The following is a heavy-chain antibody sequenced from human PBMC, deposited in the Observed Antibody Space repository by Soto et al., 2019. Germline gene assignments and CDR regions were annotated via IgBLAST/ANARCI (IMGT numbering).Heavy chain of an antibody. CDR3: AKDRGGSAYGMDV. CDR1: GFTFDDYT. J-gene: IGHJ6*02. Sequence: GESLKISCAASGFTFDDYTMHWVRQAPGKGLEWVSLISWDGGSTYYADSVKGRFTISRDNSKNSLYLQMNSLRTEDTALYYCAKDRGGSAYGMDVWGQGTTVTVSS. V-gene: IGHV3-43*01. CDR2: ISWDGGST.